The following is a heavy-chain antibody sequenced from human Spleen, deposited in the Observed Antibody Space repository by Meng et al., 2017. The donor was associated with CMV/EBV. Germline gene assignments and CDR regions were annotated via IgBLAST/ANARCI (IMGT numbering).Heavy chain of an antibody. D-gene: IGHD2-2*02. CDR2: IKQDGSEK. V-gene: IGHV3-7*01. CDR1: GFTFMSYW. J-gene: IGHJ3*02. CDR3: ARDLAVPDAIRSDVFDI. Sequence: GESLKISCAASGFTFMSYWMTWVRQAPGKGLEWVANIKQDGSEKYYVDSVKGRFTISRDNAKDSVYLEMYSLRGDDTAVYYCARDLAVPDAIRSDVFDIWGQGTLVTVSS.